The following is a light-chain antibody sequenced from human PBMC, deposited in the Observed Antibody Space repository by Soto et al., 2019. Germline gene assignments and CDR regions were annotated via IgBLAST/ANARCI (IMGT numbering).Light chain of an antibody. CDR1: SSDVGAYNS. CDR3: CSSAPESTYV. J-gene: IGLJ1*01. V-gene: IGLV2-23*01. CDR2: KGT. Sequence: QSALAQPASVSGSPGQSITISCTGTSSDVGAYNSVSWYQQHPHRAPQVIIYKGTQRPSGVSNRFSGSTSGNVASLTISALQAVDEADYFCCSSAPESTYVFGTGTKLTVL.